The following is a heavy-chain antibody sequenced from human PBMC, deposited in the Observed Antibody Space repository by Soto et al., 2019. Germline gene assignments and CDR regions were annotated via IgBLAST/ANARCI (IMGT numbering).Heavy chain of an antibody. D-gene: IGHD1-1*01. CDR2: TCRYGREL. V-gene: IGHV3-74*01. CDR1: GFTFSTYC. J-gene: IGHJ4*02. Sequence: EVQLVESGGGFNQPGGSLRLSCAASGFTFSTYCMHWVRHTPGTGLVWVSRTCRYGRELYYADSVTGRFTISRDDAKNTLYLQMDSLRVEDTGIYYCVRGTTAWRGMDYWGQGALVTVSS. CDR3: VRGTTAWRGMDY.